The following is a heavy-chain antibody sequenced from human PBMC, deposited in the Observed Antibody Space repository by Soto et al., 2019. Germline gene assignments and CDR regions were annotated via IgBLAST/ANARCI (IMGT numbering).Heavy chain of an antibody. CDR3: ARDGQDIVLLGYIDY. CDR1: GFTFSNYW. V-gene: IGHV3-7*05. Sequence: GGSLRLSCAASGFTFSNYWMSWVRQAPGKGLEWVANIKRDGSERYYVDSVKGRFTISRDNAKNSLYLQMSSLRAEDTAVYYCARDGQDIVLLGYIDYWGQGSLVTVSS. CDR2: IKRDGSER. D-gene: IGHD2-8*01. J-gene: IGHJ4*02.